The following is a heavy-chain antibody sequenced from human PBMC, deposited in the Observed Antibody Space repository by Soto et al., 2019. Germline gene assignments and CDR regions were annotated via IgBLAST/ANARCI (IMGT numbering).Heavy chain of an antibody. CDR1: GGSISSYY. D-gene: IGHD4-17*01. CDR2: IYYSGST. CDR3: ARDKAGGYGFDY. V-gene: IGHV4-59*01. Sequence: SETLSLTCTVSGGSISSYYWSWIRQPPGKGLEWIGYIYYSGSTNYNPSLKSRVTISVDTSKNQFSLKLSSVTAADTAVYYCARDKAGGYGFDYWGQGTLVTVSS. J-gene: IGHJ4*02.